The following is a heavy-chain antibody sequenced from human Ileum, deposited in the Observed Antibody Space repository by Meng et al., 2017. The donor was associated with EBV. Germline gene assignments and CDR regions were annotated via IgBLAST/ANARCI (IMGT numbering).Heavy chain of an antibody. V-gene: IGHV4-4*02. Sequence: VQAQDSGPGLVGPSGTLSLTCSVSGDSISNGHWWSWVRQSPGKGLEWIGEIHHTRGPNYNPSLKSRVIISVDKSNNHFSLRLSAVTAADTAVYYCASNGAFSLDHWGQGTLVTVSS. J-gene: IGHJ4*02. CDR3: ASNGAFSLDH. D-gene: IGHD2-8*01. CDR1: GDSISNGHW. CDR2: IHHTRGP.